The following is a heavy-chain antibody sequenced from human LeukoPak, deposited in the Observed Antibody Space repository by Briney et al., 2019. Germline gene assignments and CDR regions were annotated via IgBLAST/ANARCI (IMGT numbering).Heavy chain of an antibody. CDR2: IYSGGST. CDR3: ARGDILTGYDAFDI. D-gene: IGHD3-9*01. J-gene: IGHJ3*02. Sequence: GGSLRLSCAASGFTVSSNYMSWVRQAPGKGLEWVSVIYSGGSTYYADSVKGRFTISRDNSKNTLYLQMNSLRAEDTAVYYCARGDILTGYDAFDIWGQGTMVTVSS. CDR1: GFTVSSNY. V-gene: IGHV3-53*01.